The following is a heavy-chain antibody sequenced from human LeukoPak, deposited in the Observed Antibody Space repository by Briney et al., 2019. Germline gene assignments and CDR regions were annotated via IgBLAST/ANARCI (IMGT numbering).Heavy chain of an antibody. Sequence: PGGSLRLSCAASGFTFDDYAMHWVRQAPGKGLEWVSGISWNSGSIGYVDSVKGRFTISRDNAKNSLYLQMNSLRAEDTALYYCAKGDNYYDSSAAFDYWGQGTLVTVSS. CDR1: GFTFDDYA. D-gene: IGHD3-22*01. V-gene: IGHV3-9*01. CDR3: AKGDNYYDSSAAFDY. J-gene: IGHJ4*02. CDR2: ISWNSGSI.